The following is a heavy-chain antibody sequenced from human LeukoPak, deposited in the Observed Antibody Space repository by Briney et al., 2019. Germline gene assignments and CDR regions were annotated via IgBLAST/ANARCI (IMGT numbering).Heavy chain of an antibody. D-gene: IGHD2-21*01. Sequence: GGSLRLSCAASGFTVSSNYMSWVRQAPGKGLEWVAIIYSDRRTFYAVSVKGRFTISRDDSKNTLFLQMDSLRAEDTAIYYCARDSAFSSYSYWGQGALVTVSS. J-gene: IGHJ4*02. CDR1: GFTVSSNY. V-gene: IGHV3-53*01. CDR2: IYSDRRT. CDR3: ARDSAFSSYSY.